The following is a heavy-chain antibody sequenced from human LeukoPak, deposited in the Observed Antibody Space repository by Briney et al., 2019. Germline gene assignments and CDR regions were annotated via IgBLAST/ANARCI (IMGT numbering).Heavy chain of an antibody. CDR3: AKDRGWYDY. J-gene: IGHJ4*02. Sequence: PGGSLRLSCAASGFTFSSYAMSWVRQAPGKGLEWVSLISGDGGSTYYADSVKGRFTISRDNSKNSLYLQMNSLRTEDTALYHCAKDRGWYDYWGQGTLVTVSS. CDR2: ISGDGGST. CDR1: GFTFSSYA. V-gene: IGHV3-43*02. D-gene: IGHD6-19*01.